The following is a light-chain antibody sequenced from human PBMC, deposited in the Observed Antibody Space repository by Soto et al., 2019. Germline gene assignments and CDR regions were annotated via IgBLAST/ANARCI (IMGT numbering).Light chain of an antibody. CDR2: NNN. CDR1: SSNIGSNN. V-gene: IGLV1-44*01. Sequence: QSVLTQPPSASGTPGQRVTISCAGSSSNIGSNNVNWYQQVPGTAPKLLIYNNNQWPSGVPDRFSGSKSGTSASLAIRGLQSGDEADYYCAAWDDSMNGWVFGGGTKLTVL. J-gene: IGLJ3*02. CDR3: AAWDDSMNGWV.